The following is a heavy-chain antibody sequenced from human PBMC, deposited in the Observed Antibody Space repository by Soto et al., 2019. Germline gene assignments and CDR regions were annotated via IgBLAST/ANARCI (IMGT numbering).Heavy chain of an antibody. V-gene: IGHV4-39*01. CDR2: IYYTGST. CDR3: ARRGYSYGYDYYFDY. Sequence: SETLSLTCTVSGGSISSSSYYWGWIRQPPGKGLEWIGSIYYTGSTYYNPSLKSRVTISVDTSKNQFSLKLSSVTAADTAVYYCARRGYSYGYDYYFDYWGQGTLVTVSS. J-gene: IGHJ4*02. D-gene: IGHD5-18*01. CDR1: GGSISSSSYY.